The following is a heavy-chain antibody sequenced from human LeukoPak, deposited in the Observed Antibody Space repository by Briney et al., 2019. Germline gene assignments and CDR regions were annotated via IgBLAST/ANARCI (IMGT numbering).Heavy chain of an antibody. CDR3: ARGGTAVTYEYYFDY. V-gene: IGHV4-38-2*02. CDR1: GCSISSGYY. J-gene: IGHJ4*02. CDR2: IYHSGST. D-gene: IGHD4-17*01. Sequence: PSETLSLTCTVSGCSISSGYYWGWIRQPPGKGLEWIGSIYHSGSTYYNPSLKSRVTISVDTSKNQFSLKLSSVTAADTAVYYCARGGTAVTYEYYFDYWGQGTLVTVSS.